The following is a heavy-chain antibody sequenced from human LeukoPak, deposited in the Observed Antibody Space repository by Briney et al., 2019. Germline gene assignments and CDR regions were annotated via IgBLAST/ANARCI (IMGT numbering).Heavy chain of an antibody. CDR1: GHSFINYA. Sequence: ASVKVSCKASGHSFINYAIHWVRQGPGQRLEWVGWINVGNGDTKYSQRFQGRVTITRDTSASTAYMELSRLRSEDTAVYYCATSEEGRWGQGTLVTVSS. CDR2: INVGNGDT. J-gene: IGHJ4*02. V-gene: IGHV1-3*01. CDR3: ATSEEGR. D-gene: IGHD2-15*01.